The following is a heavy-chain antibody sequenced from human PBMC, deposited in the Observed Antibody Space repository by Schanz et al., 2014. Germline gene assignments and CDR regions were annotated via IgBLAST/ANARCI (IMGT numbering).Heavy chain of an antibody. V-gene: IGHV4-31*03. CDR2: IYYRGNT. CDR3: ARVPEPGWFDP. J-gene: IGHJ5*02. D-gene: IGHD1-26*01. CDR1: GDSISSAY. Sequence: QVQLQESGPGLVEPSQTLSLTCTVSGDSISSAYWSWIRQHPGKGLEWIGFIYYRGNTYYNPSLKSRVSISLDPSKTQFFLNLNSLTAADTAVYYCARVPEPGWFDPWSQGSLVAVSS.